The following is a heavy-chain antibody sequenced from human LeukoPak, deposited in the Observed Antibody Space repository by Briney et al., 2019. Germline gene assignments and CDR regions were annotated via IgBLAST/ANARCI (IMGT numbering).Heavy chain of an antibody. V-gene: IGHV3-23*01. D-gene: IGHD5-12*01. J-gene: IGHJ3*02. CDR2: IRGSVDST. CDR3: AKDSDSGYASRPAAAFDM. CDR1: GFTFSIYG. Sequence: GGTLRLACAASGFTFSIYGIDWGRQAPAEGLEWVSTIRGSVDSTYYADSAKGGSTIYRDNSKKTLHLQMISLSAEDTAIYYCAKDSDSGYASRPAAAFDMWGQGTMVTVSS.